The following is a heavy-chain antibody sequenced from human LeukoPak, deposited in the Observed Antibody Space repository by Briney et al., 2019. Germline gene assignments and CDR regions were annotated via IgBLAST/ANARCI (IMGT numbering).Heavy chain of an antibody. V-gene: IGHV3-74*03. J-gene: IGHJ4*02. CDR3: ARRFYQTNVYDRHFDH. CDR1: GFTFSRDW. CDR2: ISDDGSIT. Sequence: GGSLRLSCAASGFTFSRDWMHWVRQAPGKGPEWVSRISDDGSITTYADSVQGRFTISRDNAKSTMFLQMNSLRAEDTAVYFCARRFYQTNVYDRHFDHWGQGILVTVSS. D-gene: IGHD2-8*01.